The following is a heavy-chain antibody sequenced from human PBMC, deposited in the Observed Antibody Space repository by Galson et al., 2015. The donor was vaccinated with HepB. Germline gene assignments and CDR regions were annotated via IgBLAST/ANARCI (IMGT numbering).Heavy chain of an antibody. CDR3: ARGDYYGSAHLDY. D-gene: IGHD3-10*01. CDR2: INAGNGNT. CDR1: GYTFTSYA. J-gene: IGHJ4*02. V-gene: IGHV1-3*01. Sequence: SVKVSCKASGYTFTSYAMHWVRQAPGQRLEWMGWINAGNGNTKYSQKFQGRVTITRDTSASTAYMELSSLRSEDTAVNYCARGDYYGSAHLDYWGQGTLVTVSS.